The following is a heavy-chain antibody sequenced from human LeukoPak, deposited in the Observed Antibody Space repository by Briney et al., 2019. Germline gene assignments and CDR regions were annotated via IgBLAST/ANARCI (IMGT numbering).Heavy chain of an antibody. CDR2: IYYSGST. CDR3: ARESDDYGDFRRFDY. D-gene: IGHD4-17*01. CDR1: GGSISSYY. J-gene: IGHJ4*02. Sequence: SETLSLTCTVSGGSISSYYWSWIRQPPGKGLEWTGYIYYSGSTNYNPSLKSRVTISVDTSKNQFSLKLSSVTAADTAVYYCARESDDYGDFRRFDYWGQGTLVTVSS. V-gene: IGHV4-59*01.